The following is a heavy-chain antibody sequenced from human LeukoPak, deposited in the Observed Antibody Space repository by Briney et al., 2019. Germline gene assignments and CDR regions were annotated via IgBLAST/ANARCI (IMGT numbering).Heavy chain of an antibody. D-gene: IGHD2-2*01. J-gene: IGHJ5*02. CDR1: GYTFTSYY. CDR3: AGYCCSTSCYSYWFDP. V-gene: IGHV1-46*01. CDR2: INPSGGST. Sequence: VASVKVSCKASGYTFTSYYMHWVRQAPGQGLEWMGIINPSGGSTSYAQKFQGRGTMTRDTSTSTVYMELSSLRSEDTAVYYCAGYCCSTSCYSYWFDPWGQGTLVTVSS.